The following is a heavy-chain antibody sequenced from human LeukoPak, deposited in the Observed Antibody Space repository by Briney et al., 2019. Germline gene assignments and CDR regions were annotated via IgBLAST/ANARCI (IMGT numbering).Heavy chain of an antibody. CDR2: IYYSGST. CDR1: GGSVSSGSYY. Sequence: PSETLSLTCTVSGGSVSSGSYYWSWIRQPPGKGLEWIGYIYYSGSTNYNPSLKSRLTISVDTSKNHFSLKLTSVTAADTAVYYCARGRVAGPFDYWGQGTLVTVSS. V-gene: IGHV4-61*03. CDR3: ARGRVAGPFDY. J-gene: IGHJ4*02. D-gene: IGHD5/OR15-5a*01.